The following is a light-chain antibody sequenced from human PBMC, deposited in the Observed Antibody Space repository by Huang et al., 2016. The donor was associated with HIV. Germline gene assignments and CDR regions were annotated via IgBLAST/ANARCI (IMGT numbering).Light chain of an antibody. CDR1: QSVSRNY. J-gene: IGKJ3*01. V-gene: IGKV3-20*01. CDR3: QLYGHSRIFT. Sequence: EIALTQSPGTLSLSPGERATCSCRTSQSVSRNYFTWYQQKPGQTPRLLIYGAPSRDTGIPDGFSGSGAGTDLTLTISRLETEDCAVYYCQLYGHSRIFTFGPGTKVDIK. CDR2: GAP.